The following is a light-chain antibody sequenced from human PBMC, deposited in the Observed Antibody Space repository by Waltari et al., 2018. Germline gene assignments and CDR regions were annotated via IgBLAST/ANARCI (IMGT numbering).Light chain of an antibody. CDR2: LAS. V-gene: IGKV2-28*01. CDR1: QSLLHSNGYNY. J-gene: IGKJ5*01. CDR3: MQALQTPDT. Sequence: DIVMTQFPLSLPVTPGEPASISCTSSQSLLHSNGYNYLDWYLQKPGQSPQLLIYLASKRASGVPDRFSGSGSGTDFTLKISRVEAEDVGVYYCMQALQTPDTFGQGTRLEIK.